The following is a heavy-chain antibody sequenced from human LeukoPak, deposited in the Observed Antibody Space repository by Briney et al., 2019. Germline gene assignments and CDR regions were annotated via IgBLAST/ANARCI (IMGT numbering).Heavy chain of an antibody. CDR3: ARDRGSWYPGWFDP. CDR1: GGSISSGDYY. J-gene: IGHJ5*02. V-gene: IGHV4-30-4*01. CDR2: IYYSGST. D-gene: IGHD6-13*01. Sequence: SQTLSLTCTVSGGSISSGDYYWSWIRQPPGKGLEWIGYIYYSGSTYYNPSLKSRVTISVDTSKNQFSLKLSSVTAADTAVYYCARDRGSWYPGWFDPWGQGTLVTVSS.